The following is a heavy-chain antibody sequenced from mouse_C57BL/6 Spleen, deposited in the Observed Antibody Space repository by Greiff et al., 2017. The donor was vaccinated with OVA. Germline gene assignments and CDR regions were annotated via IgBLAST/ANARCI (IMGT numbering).Heavy chain of an antibody. CDR3: ARIIYDGSIYYYAMDY. D-gene: IGHD2-3*01. Sequence: QVTLKESGPGILQPSQTLSLTCSFSGFSLSTFGMGVGWIRQPSGKGLEWLAHIWWDDDKYYNPALKSRLTISKDTSKNQVFLKIANVDTADTATYYCARIIYDGSIYYYAMDYWGQGTSVTVSS. V-gene: IGHV8-8*01. J-gene: IGHJ4*01. CDR2: IWWDDDK. CDR1: GFSLSTFGMG.